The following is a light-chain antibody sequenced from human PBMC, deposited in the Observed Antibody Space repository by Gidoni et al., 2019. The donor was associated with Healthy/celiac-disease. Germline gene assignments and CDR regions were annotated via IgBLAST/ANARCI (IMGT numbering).Light chain of an antibody. J-gene: IGLJ2*01. CDR1: SSDVGGYNY. CDR3: SSYAGSNNLVV. Sequence: QSALTQPPSASGSPGQSVPISCTGTSSDVGGYNYVSWYQQHTGKAPKLMIYEVSKRPSGVPDRSSGSKSCNTAALTVSGLQAEDEADYYCSSYAGSNNLVVFGGGTKLTVL. V-gene: IGLV2-8*01. CDR2: EVS.